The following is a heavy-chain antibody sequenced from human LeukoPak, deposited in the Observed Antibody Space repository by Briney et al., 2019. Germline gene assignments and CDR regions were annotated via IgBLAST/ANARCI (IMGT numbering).Heavy chain of an antibody. D-gene: IGHD3-3*01. J-gene: IGHJ4*02. CDR1: GGTFSSYA. Sequence: SVKVSCKASGGTFSSYAISWVRQAPGQGLEWMGGIIPIFGTANYAQKFQGRVTITTDESTSTAYMELSSLRSEDTAVYYCASRKVWSGYHTPLYFDYWGQGTLVTVSS. V-gene: IGHV1-69*05. CDR3: ASRKVWSGYHTPLYFDY. CDR2: IIPIFGTA.